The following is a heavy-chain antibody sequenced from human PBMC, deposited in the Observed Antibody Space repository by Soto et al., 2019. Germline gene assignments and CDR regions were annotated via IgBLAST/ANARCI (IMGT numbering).Heavy chain of an antibody. D-gene: IGHD4-17*01. J-gene: IGHJ5*02. V-gene: IGHV4-30-2*01. CDR3: AREAYGDYGGDFDL. Sequence: PLSDSSAVSGGNIINRGYSWVWIRQPPGKALEWIGHTYHSGNPYYNPSLKSRVIISVDRSKNQFSLKLSSVTAADTAVYYCAREAYGDYGGDFDLWGQGTLVTGSS. CDR1: GGNIINRGYS. CDR2: TYHSGNP.